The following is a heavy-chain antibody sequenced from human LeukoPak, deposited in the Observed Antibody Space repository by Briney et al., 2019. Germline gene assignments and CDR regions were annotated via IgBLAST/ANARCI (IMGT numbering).Heavy chain of an antibody. CDR3: ARRGITYSTSFFDS. CDR2: IYYTGST. CDR1: GGSISGGKDF. J-gene: IGHJ4*02. V-gene: IGHV4-39*01. D-gene: IGHD6-13*01. Sequence: SETLSLTCAVSGGSISGGKDFWGWIRQSPGKGLEWIGSIYYTGSTYYNPSLKSRVTISVDTSKSEFSLMVHSVTAADTAMYYCARRGITYSTSFFDSWGQGTLVTVSS.